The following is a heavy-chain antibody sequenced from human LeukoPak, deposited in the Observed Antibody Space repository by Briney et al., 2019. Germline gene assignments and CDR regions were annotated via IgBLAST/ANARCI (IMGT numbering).Heavy chain of an antibody. CDR2: IYSGGST. CDR3: ASWYEIH. Sequence: PGRSLRLSCAASGFTFSSYAMHWVRQAPGKGLEWVSVIYSGGSTYYADSVKGRFTTSRDNSKNTLYLQMNSLRAEDTAVYYCASWYEIHWGQGTLVTVSS. J-gene: IGHJ4*02. CDR1: GFTFSSYA. D-gene: IGHD6-13*01. V-gene: IGHV3-53*01.